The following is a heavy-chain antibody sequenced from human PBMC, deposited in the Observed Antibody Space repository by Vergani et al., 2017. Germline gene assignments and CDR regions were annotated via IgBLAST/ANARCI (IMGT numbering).Heavy chain of an antibody. Sequence: VQLVESGGGLVQPGGSLRLSCAASGFTFSSYGMHWVRQAPGKGLEGVAVISYDGSNKYYADSVKGRFTISRDNSKNTLYLQMNSLRAEDTAVYYCAKDGQYQLLFPSGWFDPWGQGTLVTVSS. V-gene: IGHV3-30*18. CDR2: ISYDGSNK. J-gene: IGHJ5*02. CDR3: AKDGQYQLLFPSGWFDP. CDR1: GFTFSSYG. D-gene: IGHD2-2*01.